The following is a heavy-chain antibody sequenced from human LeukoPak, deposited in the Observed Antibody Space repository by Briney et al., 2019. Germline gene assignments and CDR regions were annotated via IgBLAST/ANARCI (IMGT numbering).Heavy chain of an antibody. V-gene: IGHV1-45*02. J-gene: IGHJ3*02. CDR1: GYTFTSYG. D-gene: IGHD3-10*01. CDR3: ARSLAHYYPSGNHHDAFDI. Sequence: SVKVSCKASGYTFTSYGISWVRQAPGQALEWMGWITPFNGNTNYAQKFQDRVTVTRDRSMSIAYMELSSLRSEDTAMYYCARSLAHYYPSGNHHDAFDIWGQGTMVTVSS. CDR2: ITPFNGNT.